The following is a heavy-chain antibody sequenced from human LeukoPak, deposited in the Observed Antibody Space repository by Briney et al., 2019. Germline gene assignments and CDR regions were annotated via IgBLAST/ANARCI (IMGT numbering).Heavy chain of an antibody. D-gene: IGHD2-2*02. CDR2: IYPGDSDT. J-gene: IGHJ3*02. CDR3: ARHYAPPIRKGDAFDI. Sequence: GESLKISCKGSGYSFSSFWIGWVRQMPGKGLEWMGIIYPGDSDTRYSPSLQGQVTISADKSISTAYLQWSSLKASDTAMYYCARHYAPPIRKGDAFDIWGQGTMVTVSS. V-gene: IGHV5-51*01. CDR1: GYSFSSFW.